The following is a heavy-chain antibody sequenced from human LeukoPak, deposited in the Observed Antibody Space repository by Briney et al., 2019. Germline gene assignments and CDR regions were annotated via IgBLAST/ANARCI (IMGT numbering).Heavy chain of an antibody. CDR1: GYSISSGYY. CDR3: ARDVPVGYYDSSGYYYFDY. D-gene: IGHD3-22*01. V-gene: IGHV4-38-2*02. Sequence: SSETLSLTCAVSGYSISSGYYWGWIRQPPGKGLEWIGSIYHSGSTYYNPSLKSRVTISVDTSKNQFSLKLSSVTAADTAVYYCARDVPVGYYDSSGYYYFDYWGQGTLVTVSS. CDR2: IYHSGST. J-gene: IGHJ4*02.